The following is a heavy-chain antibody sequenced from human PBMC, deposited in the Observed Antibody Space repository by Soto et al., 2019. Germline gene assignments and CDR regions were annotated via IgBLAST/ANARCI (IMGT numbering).Heavy chain of an antibody. Sequence: QVQLVQSGAEVKKPGSSVTVSCKASGTIFSSYTISWVRQAPGQGLEWMGRIIPILGETNSAQKFQDRVTLTADKSTNTAYMELNSLRLEDTAVYYCARGLGGRMDDWGQGTTVTVSS. CDR2: IIPILGET. V-gene: IGHV1-69*08. D-gene: IGHD3-16*01. CDR3: ARGLGGRMDD. J-gene: IGHJ6*02. CDR1: GTIFSSYT.